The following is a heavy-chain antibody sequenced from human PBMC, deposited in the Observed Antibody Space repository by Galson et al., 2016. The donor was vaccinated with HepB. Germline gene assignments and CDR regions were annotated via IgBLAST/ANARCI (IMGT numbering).Heavy chain of an antibody. CDR1: GYSFATYG. V-gene: IGHV1-18*01. CDR2: VSPYAGNT. J-gene: IGHJ5*02. Sequence: SVKVSCKASGYSFATYGITWVRQAPGQGLEWMGWVSPYAGNTRYAEKFQGRVTMTTDTSTTTAYMELTNLKSDDTALYYRARGASWLDPWGQGTLVTVSP. CDR3: ARGASWLDP.